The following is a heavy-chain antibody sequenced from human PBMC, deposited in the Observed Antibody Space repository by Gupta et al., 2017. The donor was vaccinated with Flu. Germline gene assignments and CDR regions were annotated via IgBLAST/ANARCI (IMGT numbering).Heavy chain of an antibody. D-gene: IGHD3-22*01. V-gene: IGHV4-39*01. CDR2: IYYSGST. CDR1: GGSISSSRYY. Sequence: QLQLQASCPGLVKPSETLSLTCTVSGGSISSSRYYWGWIRQPPGKGLEWIGSIYYSGSTYYNPSLKSRVTISVDTSKNQFSLKLGSVTAADTAVYYCARLAHYYDSSGYYGNFDYWGQGTLVTVSS. J-gene: IGHJ4*02. CDR3: ARLAHYYDSSGYYGNFDY.